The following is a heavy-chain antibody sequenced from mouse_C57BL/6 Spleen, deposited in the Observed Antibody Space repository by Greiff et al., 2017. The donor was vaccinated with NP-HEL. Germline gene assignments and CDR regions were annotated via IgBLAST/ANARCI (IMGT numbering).Heavy chain of an antibody. D-gene: IGHD2-4*01. CDR1: GYTFTDYY. CDR2: INPYNGGT. J-gene: IGHJ3*01. V-gene: IGHV1-19*01. CDR3: AVYYDYDGPWFAY. Sequence: EVQLQQSGPVLVKPGASVKMSCKASGYTFTDYYMNWVKQSHGKSLEWIGVINPYNGGTSYNQKFKGKATLTVDKSSSTAYMELNSLTSEDSAVYYCAVYYDYDGPWFAYWGQGTLVTVSA.